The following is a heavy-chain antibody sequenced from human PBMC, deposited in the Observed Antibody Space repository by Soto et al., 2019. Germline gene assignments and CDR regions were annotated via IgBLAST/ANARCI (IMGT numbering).Heavy chain of an antibody. D-gene: IGHD3-16*01. CDR3: ARDDYKDGGNNWFDP. Sequence: SETLSLTCTVSGGSITNYYWSWIRQPAGKGLEWIGRIYTKGRTNYNLSFRNRVTMSVDTSKNQFSLKLDAVTAADTAVYYCARDDYKDGGNNWFDPWGQGTMVTVYS. CDR2: IYTKGRT. V-gene: IGHV4-4*07. J-gene: IGHJ5*02. CDR1: GGSITNYY.